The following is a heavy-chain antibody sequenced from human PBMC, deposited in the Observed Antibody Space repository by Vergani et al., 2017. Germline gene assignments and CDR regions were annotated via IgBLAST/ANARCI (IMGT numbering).Heavy chain of an antibody. V-gene: IGHV3-66*02. CDR3: ARGPYHFVMDI. CDR2: IYSGGST. CDR1: GGSISSYY. Sequence: VQLQESGPGLVKPSETLSLTCTVSGGSISSYYWSWIRQPPGKGLEWVSVIYSGGSTYYADSVKGRFTISRDNSKNTLYLQMNSLKAEDTAVYYCARGPYHFVMDICGQGTTFT. J-gene: IGHJ6*02.